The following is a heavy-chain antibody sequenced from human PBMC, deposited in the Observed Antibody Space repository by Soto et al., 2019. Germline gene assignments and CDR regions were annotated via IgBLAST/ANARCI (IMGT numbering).Heavy chain of an antibody. CDR3: ATCLWFGEAAPFDP. Sequence: SVKVSCKASGGTFSSYAISWVREAPGQGLEWMGGIIPNFGTANYAQKFQGRVTITADESTSTAYMELSSLRSEDTAVYYCATCLWFGEAAPFDPWGQGTLVTVSS. D-gene: IGHD3-10*01. V-gene: IGHV1-69*13. CDR2: IIPNFGTA. J-gene: IGHJ5*02. CDR1: GGTFSSYA.